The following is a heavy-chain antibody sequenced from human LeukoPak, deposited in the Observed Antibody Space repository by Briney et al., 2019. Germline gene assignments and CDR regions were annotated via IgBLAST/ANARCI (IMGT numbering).Heavy chain of an antibody. V-gene: IGHV3-23*01. D-gene: IGHD6-6*01. J-gene: IGHJ4*02. CDR2: ISGSGGST. CDR3: AKKVSPYSSSDHFDY. CDR1: GFTFSSYW. Sequence: PGGSLRLSCAASGFTFSSYWMSWVRQAPGKGLEWVSAISGSGGSTYYADSVKGRFTISRDNSKNTLYLQMNSLRAEDTAVYYCAKKVSPYSSSDHFDYWGQGTLVTVSS.